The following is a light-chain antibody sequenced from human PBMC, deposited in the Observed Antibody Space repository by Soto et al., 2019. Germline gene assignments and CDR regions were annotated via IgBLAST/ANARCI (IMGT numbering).Light chain of an antibody. CDR2: PSS. Sequence: DIQMTQSPSSLSASVGDRVTITCRASQSISSYLNWYQQKPGKAPKLLIYPSSSLQSGVPSRYSGSGSGTDFTLTISRLQPEDFATYYCQQSYSTPYTFGQGTKLEIK. CDR3: QQSYSTPYT. V-gene: IGKV1-39*01. J-gene: IGKJ2*01. CDR1: QSISSY.